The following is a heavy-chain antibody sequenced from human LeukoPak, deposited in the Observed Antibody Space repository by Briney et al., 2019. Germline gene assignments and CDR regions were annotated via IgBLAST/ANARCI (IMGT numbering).Heavy chain of an antibody. V-gene: IGHV4-34*01. D-gene: IGHD1-26*01. CDR2: INHSGST. J-gene: IGHJ3*02. CDR1: GGSLSGYY. CDR3: ARGPCIVGATTYTPARGAFDI. Sequence: SETLSLTCAVYGGSLSGYYWSWIRQPPGKGLEWIGEINHSGSTNYNPSLKSRVTISVDTSKNQFSLKLSSVTAADTAVYYCARGPCIVGATTYTPARGAFDIWSQGTMVTVSS.